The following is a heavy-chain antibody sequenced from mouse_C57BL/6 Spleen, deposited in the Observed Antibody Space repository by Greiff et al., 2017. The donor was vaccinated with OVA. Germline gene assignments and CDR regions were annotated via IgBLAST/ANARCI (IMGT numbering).Heavy chain of an antibody. D-gene: IGHD3-2*02. Sequence: EVMLVESEGGLVQPGSSMKLSCTASGFTFSDYYMAWVRQVPEKGLEWVANINYDGSSTYYMDSLKSRFIISRDKAKNILYLQRSSLKSEDTAKYYCARQLRPYYFDYWGQGTTLTVSS. CDR2: INYDGSST. J-gene: IGHJ2*01. V-gene: IGHV5-16*02. CDR1: GFTFSDYY. CDR3: ARQLRPYYFDY.